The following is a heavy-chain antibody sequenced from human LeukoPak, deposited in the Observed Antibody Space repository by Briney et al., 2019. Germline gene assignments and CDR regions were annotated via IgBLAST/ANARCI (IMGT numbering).Heavy chain of an antibody. CDR3: ARVTGYMIEDYFDY. Sequence: PSETLSLTCTVSGGSISSSSYYWSRIRQPPGKGLEWIGYIYYSGSTNYNSSLRSRVTISVDTSKNQFSLKLRSVTAADTAVYYCARVTGYMIEDYFDYWGQGTLVTVSS. CDR1: GGSISSSSYY. CDR2: IYYSGST. V-gene: IGHV4-61*01. D-gene: IGHD3-22*01. J-gene: IGHJ4*02.